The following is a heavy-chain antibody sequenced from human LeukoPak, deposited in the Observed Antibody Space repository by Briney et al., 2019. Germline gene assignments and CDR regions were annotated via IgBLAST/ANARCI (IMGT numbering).Heavy chain of an antibody. V-gene: IGHV4-38-2*02. J-gene: IGHJ4*02. CDR2: MHYSGST. CDR1: GYSISSNYY. Sequence: SETLSLICTVSGYSISSNYYWGWVRQPPGKGLEWIGSMHYSGSTYYNPSLKSRVTISVDTSKNQFSLKLNSMTAADSAVYYCARATVGTVEFDYWGQGTLVTVSS. D-gene: IGHD5-12*01. CDR3: ARATVGTVEFDY.